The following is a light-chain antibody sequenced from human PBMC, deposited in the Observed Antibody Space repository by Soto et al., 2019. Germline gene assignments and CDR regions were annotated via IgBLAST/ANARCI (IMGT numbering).Light chain of an antibody. CDR3: GTWDSSLSAGV. CDR2: DNN. V-gene: IGLV1-51*01. CDR1: SSNIGINT. Sequence: QTVVTQPPSASGTPGQRVTISCSGSSSNIGINTVNWYQQLPGTAPKLLIYDNNKRPSGIPDRFSGSKSGTSATLGITGLQTGDEADYYCGTWDSSLSAGVFGGGTKLTVL. J-gene: IGLJ2*01.